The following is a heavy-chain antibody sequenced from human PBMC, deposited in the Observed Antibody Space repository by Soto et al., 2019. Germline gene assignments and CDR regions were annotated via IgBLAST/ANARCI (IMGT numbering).Heavy chain of an antibody. V-gene: IGHV1-69*02. Sequence: QVQLVQSGAEVKKPGSSVKVSCKASGGTFSSYTISWVRQAPGQGLEWMGRIIPILGIGNYAQKFQGRVTITADKSTSTAYMELSSLRSEDTAVYYCAPPADDSSGPWGQGTLVTVSS. CDR2: IIPILGIG. D-gene: IGHD3-22*01. CDR1: GGTFSSYT. J-gene: IGHJ4*02. CDR3: APPADDSSGP.